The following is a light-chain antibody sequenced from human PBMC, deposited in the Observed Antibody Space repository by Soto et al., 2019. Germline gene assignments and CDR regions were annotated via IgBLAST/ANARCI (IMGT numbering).Light chain of an antibody. Sequence: QSVLTQPPSASGNPGQRVTISCSGRTSNIGTNYVCWYQHLPGTAPKVLIHSNNQRPSGVPDRFSGSKSGTSASLAISGLRSEDEADYYCAAWDDSLSGPVFGGGTKLTVL. V-gene: IGLV1-47*01. CDR2: SNN. CDR1: TSNIGTNY. CDR3: AAWDDSLSGPV. J-gene: IGLJ2*01.